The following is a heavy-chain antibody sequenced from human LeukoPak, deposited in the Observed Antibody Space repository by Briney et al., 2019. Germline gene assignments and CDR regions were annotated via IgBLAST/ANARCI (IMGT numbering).Heavy chain of an antibody. V-gene: IGHV4-31*03. CDR1: GGSISSGGYY. J-gene: IGHJ4*02. CDR2: IYYSGST. D-gene: IGHD6-13*01. Sequence: SETLSLTCTVSGGSISSGGYYWSWIRQHPGKGLEWIGYIYYSGSTYYNPSLKSRVTISVDTSKNQFSLNLNSVTAADTAVYSCARHRGGPQLVWPGDFDSWGQGTLVTVSS. CDR3: ARHRGGPQLVWPGDFDS.